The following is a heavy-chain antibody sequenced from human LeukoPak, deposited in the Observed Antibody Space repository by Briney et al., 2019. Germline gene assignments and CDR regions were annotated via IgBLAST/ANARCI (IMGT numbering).Heavy chain of an antibody. CDR2: ISAYNGNT. J-gene: IGHJ6*03. V-gene: IGHV1-18*01. Sequence: ASVKVSCKASGYTFTSYGISWVRQAPGQGLEWMGWISAYNGNTNCAQKLQGRVTMTTDTSTSTAYMELRSLRSDDTAVYYCARDYYGSGSYYELYYYYMDVWGKGTTVTISS. D-gene: IGHD3-10*01. CDR1: GYTFTSYG. CDR3: ARDYYGSGSYYELYYYYMDV.